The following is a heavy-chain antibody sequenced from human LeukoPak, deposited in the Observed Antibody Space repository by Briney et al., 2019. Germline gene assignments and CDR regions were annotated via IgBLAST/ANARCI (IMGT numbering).Heavy chain of an antibody. CDR3: ARGLGGNSDY. Sequence: GGSLRLSCAASGFGVSNYWMSWVRQAPGKGLEWVANIRQDGREKYYVDSVKGRFTISRDNAKNSLYLQMNSLRAEDTAVYYCARGLGGNSDYWGQGTLVTVSA. J-gene: IGHJ4*02. CDR1: GFGVSNYW. CDR2: IRQDGREK. D-gene: IGHD2-15*01. V-gene: IGHV3-7*04.